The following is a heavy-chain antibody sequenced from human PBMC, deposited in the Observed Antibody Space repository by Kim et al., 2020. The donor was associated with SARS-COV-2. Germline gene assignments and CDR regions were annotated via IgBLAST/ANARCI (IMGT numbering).Heavy chain of an antibody. CDR2: INHSGST. CDR3: ARGLPDWATSRSWVYFDY. Sequence: SETLSLTCAVYGGSFSGYYWSWIRQPPGKGLEWIGEINHSGSTNYNPSLKSRVTISVDTSKNQFSLKLSSVTAADTAVYYCARGLPDWATSRSWVYFDYWGQGTLVTVSS. V-gene: IGHV4-34*01. J-gene: IGHJ4*02. D-gene: IGHD1-26*01. CDR1: GGSFSGYY.